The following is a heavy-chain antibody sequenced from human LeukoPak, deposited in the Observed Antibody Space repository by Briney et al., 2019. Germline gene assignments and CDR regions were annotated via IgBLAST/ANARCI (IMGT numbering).Heavy chain of an antibody. CDR3: ARGGDGYNPGLFDY. J-gene: IGHJ4*02. D-gene: IGHD5-24*01. CDR2: IYYSGST. V-gene: IGHV4-59*01. Sequence: SETLSLTCTVSGGSISSYYWSWLRQPPGMGLEWLGYIYYSGSTNYNPPLKSRVTISVDTSKNQFSLKLSSVTAADTAVYYCARGGDGYNPGLFDYWGQGTLVTVSS. CDR1: GGSISSYY.